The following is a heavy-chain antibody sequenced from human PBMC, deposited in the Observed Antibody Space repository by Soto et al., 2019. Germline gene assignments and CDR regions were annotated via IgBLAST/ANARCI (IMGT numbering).Heavy chain of an antibody. CDR1: GYTFTSYG. CDR2: ISAYNGNT. CDR3: ARDQIGYRDNWNDFDY. Sequence: QVQLVQSGAEVKKPGGSVKVSCKASGYTFTSYGISWVRQAPGQGLEWMGWISAYNGNTNYAQKLQGRVTMTTDTSTSTAYMELRSLRSDDTAVYYCARDQIGYRDNWNDFDYWGQGTLVTVSS. D-gene: IGHD1-1*01. J-gene: IGHJ4*02. V-gene: IGHV1-18*01.